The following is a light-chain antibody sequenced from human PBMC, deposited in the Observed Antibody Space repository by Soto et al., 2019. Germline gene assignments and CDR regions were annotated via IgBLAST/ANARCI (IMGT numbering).Light chain of an antibody. CDR3: SSYTSSSTLYV. CDR1: SSDVGGYNY. CDR2: EVS. V-gene: IGLV2-14*01. J-gene: IGLJ1*01. Sequence: QSALTQPASVSGSPGQSITISCTGTSSDVGGYNYVSWYQQHPGKAPKLMIYEVSNRPSGVSTRFSGSNSGNTASLTISGLQAEDEADYYCSSYTSSSTLYVFGTGTKLTVL.